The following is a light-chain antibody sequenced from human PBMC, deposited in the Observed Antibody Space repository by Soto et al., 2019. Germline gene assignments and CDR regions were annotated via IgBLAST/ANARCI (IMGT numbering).Light chain of an antibody. V-gene: IGKV3-15*01. CDR2: GAS. J-gene: IGKJ1*01. CDR1: QSVSSK. CDR3: QQYNSWMWT. Sequence: DIVMTQSPGTLSLSPGEGATLSCRASQSVSSKLAWYQQKPGQAPRLLIYGASTRATGIPARFSVSGSGTEFTLIISSLQHEDSAVYYCQQYNSWMWTFGQGTKVDIK.